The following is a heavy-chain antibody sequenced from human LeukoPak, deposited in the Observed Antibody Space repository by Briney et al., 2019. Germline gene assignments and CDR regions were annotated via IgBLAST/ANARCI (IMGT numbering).Heavy chain of an antibody. J-gene: IGHJ4*02. CDR3: ALMYYYDSSGYIFDY. CDR1: GFTVSSNY. D-gene: IGHD3-22*01. CDR2: IYSGGST. V-gene: IGHV3-53*01. Sequence: PGGSLRLSCAASGFTVSSNYMSWVRQAPGKGLEWVSVIYSGGSTYYADSVKGRFTISRDNSKNTLYLQMNSLRAEDTAVYYCALMYYYDSSGYIFDYWGQGTLVTVSS.